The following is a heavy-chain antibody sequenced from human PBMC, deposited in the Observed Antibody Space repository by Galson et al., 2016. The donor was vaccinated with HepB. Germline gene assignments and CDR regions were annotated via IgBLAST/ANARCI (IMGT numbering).Heavy chain of an antibody. CDR3: AKDVGWELPMYFFDY. D-gene: IGHD1-26*01. V-gene: IGHV3-33*06. Sequence: SLRLSCAASGFNFSSCGMHWVRQAPGKGLESVAVIYHDGINKYYADSVKGRFTISRDNPKNTLHLHMNSLRADDTAVYYCAKDVGWELPMYFFDYWGQGSLVTVSS. CDR2: IYHDGINK. CDR1: GFNFSSCG. J-gene: IGHJ4*02.